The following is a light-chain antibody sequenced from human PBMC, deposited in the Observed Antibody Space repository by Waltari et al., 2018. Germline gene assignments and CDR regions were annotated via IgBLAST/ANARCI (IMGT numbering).Light chain of an antibody. Sequence: SYELTQPPSVSVSPGQTASITCSGDKLGNKDAYWYKKRPGHSPVLVIYQPNRPASGIPERFSGSKSGGNATIDISGTQAMDEADYFRQAGDRNTVGIGGGNKLAVL. CDR2: QPN. J-gene: IGLJ2*01. CDR3: QAGDRNTVG. CDR1: KLGNKD. V-gene: IGLV3-1*01.